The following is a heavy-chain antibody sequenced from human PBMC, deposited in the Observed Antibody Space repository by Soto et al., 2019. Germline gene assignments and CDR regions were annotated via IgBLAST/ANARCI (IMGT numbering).Heavy chain of an antibody. CDR1: GYSFTSYW. J-gene: IGHJ6*02. CDR3: ARQGTVTYYYYGMVV. Sequence: PGASLKISCKGSGYSFTSYWISWVRQMPGKGLEWMGRIDPSDSYTNYSPSFQGHVTISADKSISTAYLQWSSLKASDTAMYYCARQGTVTYYYYGMVVCGQGTTVTV. D-gene: IGHD4-17*01. CDR2: IDPSDSYT. V-gene: IGHV5-10-1*01.